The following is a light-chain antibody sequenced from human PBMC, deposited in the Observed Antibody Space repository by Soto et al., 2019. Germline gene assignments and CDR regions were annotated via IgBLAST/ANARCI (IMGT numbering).Light chain of an antibody. V-gene: IGLV3-9*01. CDR1: NIGSKN. Sequence: SYELTQPLSVSVALGQTARITCGGNNIGSKNVHWYQQKPGQAPVLVIYRDSNRPSGIPERFSGSNSGNTATLTISRAQAGDEADYYCQVRDSSTVFGGGTKVTVL. CDR2: RDS. CDR3: QVRDSSTV. J-gene: IGLJ2*01.